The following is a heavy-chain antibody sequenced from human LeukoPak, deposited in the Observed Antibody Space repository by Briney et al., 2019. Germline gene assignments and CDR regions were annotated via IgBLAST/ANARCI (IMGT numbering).Heavy chain of an antibody. J-gene: IGHJ4*02. Sequence: SETLSLTCTVSGGSISSYYWSWIRQPPGKGLEWIGYIYYSGSTNCNPSLKSRVTISVDTSKNQFSLKLSSVTAADTAVYYCARTPFWDYGYYFDYWGQGTLVTVSS. V-gene: IGHV4-59*01. CDR3: ARTPFWDYGYYFDY. CDR2: IYYSGST. D-gene: IGHD4-17*01. CDR1: GGSISSYY.